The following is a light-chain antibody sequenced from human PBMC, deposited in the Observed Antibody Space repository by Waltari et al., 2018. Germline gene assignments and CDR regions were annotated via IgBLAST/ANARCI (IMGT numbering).Light chain of an antibody. CDR3: CSYAGSSTFVV. J-gene: IGLJ2*01. Sequence: QSALPQPAPVSGSPGQSITISCTGTSSEVGSYNLVSWYQQHPGKAPKLMIYEGSKRPSGVSNRFSGSKSGNTASLTISGLQAEDEADYYCCSYAGSSTFVVFGGGTKLTVL. CDR1: SSEVGSYNL. CDR2: EGS. V-gene: IGLV2-23*03.